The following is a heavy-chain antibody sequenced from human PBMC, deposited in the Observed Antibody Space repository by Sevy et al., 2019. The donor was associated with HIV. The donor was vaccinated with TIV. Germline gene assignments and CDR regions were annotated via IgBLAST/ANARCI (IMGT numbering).Heavy chain of an antibody. CDR2: IRPDGSDK. V-gene: IGHV3-7*01. CDR1: GFTFSPYW. Sequence: GGSLRLSCAASGFTFSPYWMTWVRQAPGKGLEWVANIRPDGSDKYDVESVKGRFTISRDNAKNSLYLQMNSLRADDTAMYYCARGVGLDCWGQGALVTVSS. J-gene: IGHJ4*02. CDR3: ARGVGLDC. D-gene: IGHD1-26*01.